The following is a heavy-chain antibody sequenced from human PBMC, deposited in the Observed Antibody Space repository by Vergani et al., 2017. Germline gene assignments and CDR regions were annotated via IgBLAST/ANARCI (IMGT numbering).Heavy chain of an antibody. CDR2: INNDGHT. Sequence: QVQLQQWGAGVVKPSGTLTLTCAVFGESFSSFYWSRIRQPPGKGLEWIGEINNDGHTNYNPSLESRVTVSRDTAKNQFSLNLMSVTAADTAMYYCAVRPRVNLGGGEIVTKRTFDYWSQGSLVTVSS. CDR3: AVRPRVNLGGGEIVTKRTFDY. D-gene: IGHD3-10*01. V-gene: IGHV4-34*02. J-gene: IGHJ4*02. CDR1: GESFSSFY.